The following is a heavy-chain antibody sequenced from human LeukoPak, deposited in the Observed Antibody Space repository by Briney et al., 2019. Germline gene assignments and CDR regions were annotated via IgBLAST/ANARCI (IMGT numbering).Heavy chain of an antibody. V-gene: IGHV4-39*01. Sequence: PSETLSLTCTVSGGSISSSSYYWGWIRQPPGKGLEWIGSIYYSGSTYYNPSLKSRVTISVDTSKNQFSLKLSSVTAADTAVYYCARGVAGSEDWFDPWGQGTLVTVSS. J-gene: IGHJ5*02. CDR3: ARGVAGSEDWFDP. CDR2: IYYSGST. CDR1: GGSISSSSYY. D-gene: IGHD6-19*01.